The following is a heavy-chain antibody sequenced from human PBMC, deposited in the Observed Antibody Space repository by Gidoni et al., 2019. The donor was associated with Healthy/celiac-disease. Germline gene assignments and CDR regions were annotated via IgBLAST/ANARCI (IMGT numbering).Heavy chain of an antibody. J-gene: IGHJ4*02. D-gene: IGHD6-19*01. CDR1: GFSLRTSGMC. CDR3: ARIRTPFHSSGWFHFDY. Sequence: QVTLRASGPALVKPTQTLTLTCTFSGFSLRTSGMCVSWIRQPPGKALEWLALIDWDDDKYYSTSLKTRLTISKDTSKNQVVLTMTNMDPVDTATYYCARIRTPFHSSGWFHFDYWGQGTLVTVSS. V-gene: IGHV2-70*01. CDR2: IDWDDDK.